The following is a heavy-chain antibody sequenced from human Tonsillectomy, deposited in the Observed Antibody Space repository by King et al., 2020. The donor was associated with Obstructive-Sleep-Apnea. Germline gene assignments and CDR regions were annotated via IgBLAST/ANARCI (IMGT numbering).Heavy chain of an antibody. Sequence: QVQLQESGPGLVKPSETLSLTCSVSGGSINRYYWSWIRQPPGKGLEWIGFIYHSGTSNYNPSLKSRATISVDTSKNQFSLRLTSVSAADTAVYYCARGLGRLPHLGFDYWGQGTLVIVSS. CDR3: ARGLGRLPHLGFDY. D-gene: IGHD7-27*01. J-gene: IGHJ4*02. V-gene: IGHV4-59*01. CDR1: GGSINRYY. CDR2: IYHSGTS.